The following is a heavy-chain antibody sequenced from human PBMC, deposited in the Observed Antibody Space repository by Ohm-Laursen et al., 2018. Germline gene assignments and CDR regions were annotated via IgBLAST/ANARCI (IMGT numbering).Heavy chain of an antibody. D-gene: IGHD1-1*01. V-gene: IGHV1-46*01. Sequence: ASVKVSCKPSGFTFTRSNMHWVRQAPGQGLEWMGVINPSAGSRNYAQKFQGRVTMTRDTSTSAVYMELSSLKSEDTAVYYCARDLGTTTDYWGQGTLVTVSS. J-gene: IGHJ4*02. CDR3: ARDLGTTTDY. CDR2: INPSAGSR. CDR1: GFTFTRSN.